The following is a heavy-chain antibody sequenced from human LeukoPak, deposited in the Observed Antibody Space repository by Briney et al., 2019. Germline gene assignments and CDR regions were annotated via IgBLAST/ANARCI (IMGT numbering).Heavy chain of an antibody. CDR3: VRDNPRCCGVIPSNIDDY. CDR2: ISSSSSYI. CDR1: GFTFSSYS. V-gene: IGHV3-21*01. J-gene: IGHJ4*02. Sequence: GGSLRLSCAASGFTFSSYSMNWVRQAPGKGLEWVSSISSSSSYIYYADSVKGRFTISRDNAKNSLYLQMNSLRAEDTAVYYCVRDNPRCCGVIPSNIDDYWGQGTLVTVSS. D-gene: IGHD2/OR15-2a*01.